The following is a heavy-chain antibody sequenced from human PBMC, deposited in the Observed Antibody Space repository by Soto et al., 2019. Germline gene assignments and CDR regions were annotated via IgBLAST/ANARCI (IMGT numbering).Heavy chain of an antibody. CDR2: INHSGST. Sequence: SETLSLTCAVYGGSFSGYYWSWIRQPPGKGLEWIGEINHSGSTNYNPSLKSRVTISVDTSKNQFSLKLSSVTAADTAVYYCARDLSKDSSGYYPFDYWGQGTLVTVSS. J-gene: IGHJ4*02. D-gene: IGHD3-22*01. CDR3: ARDLSKDSSGYYPFDY. CDR1: GGSFSGYY. V-gene: IGHV4-34*01.